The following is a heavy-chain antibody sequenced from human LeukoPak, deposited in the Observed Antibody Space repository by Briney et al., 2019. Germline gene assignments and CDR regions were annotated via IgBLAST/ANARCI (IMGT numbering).Heavy chain of an antibody. CDR1: GGSISSSNW. V-gene: IGHV4-4*02. Sequence: SETLSLTCAVSGGSISSSNWWSWVRQPPGKGLEWIGYIYYSGSTNYNPSLKSRVTISVDTSKNQFSLKLSSVTAADTAVYYCARNLAGHFGGFYFDDWGQGTLVTLSS. D-gene: IGHD2-21*01. CDR3: ARNLAGHFGGFYFDD. CDR2: IYYSGST. J-gene: IGHJ4*02.